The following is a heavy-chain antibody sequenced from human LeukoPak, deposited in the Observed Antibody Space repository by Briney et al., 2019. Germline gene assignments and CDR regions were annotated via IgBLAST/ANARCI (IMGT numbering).Heavy chain of an antibody. Sequence: GGSLRLSCAASGFTFSSYAMSWVRQAPGKGLEWVSAISGSGYNTNYADSVKGRFTISRDNSRNTLYLQMNYLRAEDTAVYYCAKDHSLTLTTVSHYFDYRGQGTLVTVSS. CDR3: AKDHSLTLTTVSHYFDY. CDR1: GFTFSSYA. CDR2: ISGSGYNT. D-gene: IGHD4-17*01. V-gene: IGHV3-23*01. J-gene: IGHJ4*02.